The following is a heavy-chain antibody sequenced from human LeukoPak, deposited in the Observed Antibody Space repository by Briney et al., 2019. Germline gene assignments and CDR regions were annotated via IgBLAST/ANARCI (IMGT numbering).Heavy chain of an antibody. D-gene: IGHD3-22*01. Sequence: SGTLSLTCTVSGGSVSSNNWWSWVRQPPGKGLEWTGEVLHSGSTNSNPSLKSRVTMSIDKSKNQYSLKLTSVTAADTAVYYCATYYDSIGYRFDYWGQGTLVTVSS. CDR2: VLHSGST. V-gene: IGHV4-4*02. CDR1: GGSVSSNNW. J-gene: IGHJ4*01. CDR3: ATYYDSIGYRFDY.